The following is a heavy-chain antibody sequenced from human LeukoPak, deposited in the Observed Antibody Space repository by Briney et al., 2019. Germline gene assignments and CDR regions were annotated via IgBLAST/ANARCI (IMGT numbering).Heavy chain of an antibody. CDR3: AKVDSGIVATGSPYFDY. V-gene: IGHV3-23*01. CDR1: GFTVSSNS. CDR2: LSGSGGST. D-gene: IGHD6-13*01. Sequence: GGSLRLSCTVSGFTVSSNSMSWVRQAPGKGLEWVSSLSGSGGSTYHADSVKGRFTISRDNSKNTLYLQMNSLRAEDTAVYYCAKVDSGIVATGSPYFDYWGQGTLVTVSS. J-gene: IGHJ4*02.